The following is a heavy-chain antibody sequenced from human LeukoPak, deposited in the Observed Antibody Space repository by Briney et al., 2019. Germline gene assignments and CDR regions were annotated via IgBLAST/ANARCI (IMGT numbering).Heavy chain of an antibody. V-gene: IGHV3-15*07. CDR3: TTDHPLYYYYGMDV. Sequence: PGGSLRLSCAASGFTFSNAWMNWVRQAPGKGLEWVGRIKSKTDGGTTDYAAPVKGRFTVSRDDSKNTLYLQMNSLKTEDTAVYYCTTDHPLYYYYGMDVWGQGTTVTVSS. J-gene: IGHJ6*02. CDR2: IKSKTDGGTT. CDR1: GFTFSNAW.